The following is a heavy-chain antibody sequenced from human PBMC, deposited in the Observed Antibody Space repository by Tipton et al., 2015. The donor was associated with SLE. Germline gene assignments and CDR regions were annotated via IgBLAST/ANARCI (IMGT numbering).Heavy chain of an antibody. J-gene: IGHJ5*02. Sequence: TLSLTCTVSGGSISSYSWSWIRQSPGKGLEWIGYIYTSGSTNYNPSLKSRVTISADTSKNQFSLKLSSVTAADTAVYYCARDRVVGAIGWFDPWGQGTLVTVSS. V-gene: IGHV4-4*08. D-gene: IGHD1-26*01. CDR1: GGSISSYS. CDR3: ARDRVVGAIGWFDP. CDR2: IYTSGST.